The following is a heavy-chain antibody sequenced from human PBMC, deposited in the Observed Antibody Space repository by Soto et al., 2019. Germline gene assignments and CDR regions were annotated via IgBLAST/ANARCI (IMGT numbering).Heavy chain of an antibody. Sequence: ASVKVSCKASGYTFTGYYMHWVRQAPGQGLEWMGWINPNSGGTNYAQKFQGWVTMTRDTSISTAYMELSRLRSDDTAVYYCARSHRRDGYNDYDYYGMYAWGHGTPVTSSS. V-gene: IGHV1-2*04. CDR3: ARSHRRDGYNDYDYYGMYA. CDR1: GYTFTGYY. CDR2: INPNSGGT. J-gene: IGHJ6*02. D-gene: IGHD5-12*01.